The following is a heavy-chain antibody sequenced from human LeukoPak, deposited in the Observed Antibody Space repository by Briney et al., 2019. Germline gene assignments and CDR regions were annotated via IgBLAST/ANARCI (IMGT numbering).Heavy chain of an antibody. CDR3: TTLLSI. CDR2: IRSTADNYAT. J-gene: IGHJ3*02. D-gene: IGHD3-3*01. CDR1: GFTFSTSH. V-gene: IGHV3-73*01. Sequence: GGSLRLSCAASGFTFSTSHIHWVRQASGKGLEWVGRIRSTADNYATAYAASVKGRFTISRDDSTNTAFLQMNSLKFEDTAIYYCTTLLSIWGQGTMVTVSS.